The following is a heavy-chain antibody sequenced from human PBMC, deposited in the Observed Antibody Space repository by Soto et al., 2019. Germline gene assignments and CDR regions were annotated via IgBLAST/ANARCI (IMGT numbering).Heavy chain of an antibody. D-gene: IGHD3-10*02. J-gene: IGHJ6*02. V-gene: IGHV6-1*01. Sequence: LSQTLSLTCAISGDSVPSKSVSWNWIRQSPSRGLEWLGKTKYRSRWYHDYAVSVKSRIIISSDTSKNQFSLQLNSVTPEDTAVYYCTRCSSYAMDVWGQGITVTVSS. CDR1: GDSVPSKSVS. CDR2: TKYRSRWYH. CDR3: TRCSSYAMDV.